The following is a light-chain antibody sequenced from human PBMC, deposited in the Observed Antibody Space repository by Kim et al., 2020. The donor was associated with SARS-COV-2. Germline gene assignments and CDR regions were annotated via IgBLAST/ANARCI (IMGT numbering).Light chain of an antibody. V-gene: IGKV1-5*01. CDR3: QQYNSYSWT. CDR2: DAS. Sequence: AFVGDRVPITCRASKSISSRLAWYQQKPGKAPKLLIYDASSLESGIPSRFSGSGSGTEFTLTINSLQPDDFATYYCQQYNSYSWTFGQGTKVDIK. CDR1: KSISSR. J-gene: IGKJ1*01.